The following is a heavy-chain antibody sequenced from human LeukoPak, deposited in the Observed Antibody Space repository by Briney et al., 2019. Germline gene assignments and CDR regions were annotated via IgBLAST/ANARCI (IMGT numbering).Heavy chain of an antibody. V-gene: IGHV4-39*01. CDR1: GGSFSSGSFY. CDR3: ATDTEGGAFDI. Sequence: PSETLSLTCTVSGGSFSSGSFYWGWVRQPPGRGLEWIGTIYYTGTTYYSPSLKSRLSISLDTSKIQFSLKLSSLTASDTAIYYCATDTEGGAFDIWGQGTVVTVSS. CDR2: IYYTGTT. J-gene: IGHJ3*02.